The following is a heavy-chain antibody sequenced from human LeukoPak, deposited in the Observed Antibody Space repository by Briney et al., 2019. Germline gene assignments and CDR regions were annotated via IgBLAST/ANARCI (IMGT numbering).Heavy chain of an antibody. V-gene: IGHV4-39*07. Sequence: SETLSLTCTVSGGSISTSNYYWGWIRQPPGKGLEWIGNIFYSGSTYYSPSLRSRVTISLDTSRNQFSLKLNSVTAADTAVYYCARGGYCGGDCYFYYWGQGTLVTVSS. CDR1: GGSISTSNYY. CDR2: IFYSGST. CDR3: ARGGYCGGDCYFYY. D-gene: IGHD2-21*02. J-gene: IGHJ4*02.